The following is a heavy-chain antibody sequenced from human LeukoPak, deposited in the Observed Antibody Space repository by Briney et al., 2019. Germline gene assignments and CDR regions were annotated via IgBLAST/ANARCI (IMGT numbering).Heavy chain of an antibody. D-gene: IGHD2-8*01. CDR3: ARARGYCTNGVCYTLNDNKYYFDY. J-gene: IGHJ4*02. CDR1: GGSFSYYY. Sequence: PSETLSLTSAVYGGSFSYYYGSSIRQPPGTGLKWIGEINHTGSTKSTPSPKSRVTISVDTSKNQFSLKLSSVTAADTAVYYCARARGYCTNGVCYTLNDNKYYFDYWGQGTLVTVSS. CDR2: INHTGST. V-gene: IGHV4-34*01.